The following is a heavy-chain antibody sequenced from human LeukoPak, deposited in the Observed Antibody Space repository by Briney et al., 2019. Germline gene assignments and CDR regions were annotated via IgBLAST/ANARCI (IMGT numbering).Heavy chain of an antibody. J-gene: IGHJ3*02. CDR1: GFTFSSYA. D-gene: IGHD3-3*01. V-gene: IGHV3-30-3*01. Sequence: GGSLRLSCAASGFTFSSYAMHWVRQAPGKGLEWVAVISYDGSNKYYADSVKGRFTISRDNSKNTLYLQMNSLRAEDTAVYYCARKNDYDFWSGYPNDAFDIWGQGTMVTVSS. CDR3: ARKNDYDFWSGYPNDAFDI. CDR2: ISYDGSNK.